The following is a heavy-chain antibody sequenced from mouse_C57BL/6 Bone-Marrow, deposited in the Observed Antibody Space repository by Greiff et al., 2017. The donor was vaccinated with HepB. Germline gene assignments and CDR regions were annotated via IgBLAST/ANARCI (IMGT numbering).Heavy chain of an antibody. V-gene: IGHV5-12*01. CDR1: GFTFSDYY. J-gene: IGHJ4*01. CDR3: ERTIYDGYSGDMDD. Sequence: EVQGVESGGGLVQPGGSLKLSRAASGFTFSDYYMYWVRQTSEKRLEWVAYISNGGGSTYYPDTVKSRFNISRDNAKNTLYLQMSRLKSEETAMYYYERTIYDGYSGDMDDWGPGTSVTVAS. CDR2: ISNGGGST. D-gene: IGHD2-3*01.